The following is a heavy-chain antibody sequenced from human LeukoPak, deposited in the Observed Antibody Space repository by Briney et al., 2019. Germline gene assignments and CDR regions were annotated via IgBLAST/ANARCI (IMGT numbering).Heavy chain of an antibody. D-gene: IGHD6-13*01. V-gene: IGHV1-2*06. CDR2: TNPNSGGT. CDR3: ARDTSSSHTAFDY. CDR1: GYTFTGYY. Sequence: ASVKVSCKASGYTFTGYYMHWVRQAPGQGLEWMGRTNPNSGGTNYAQKFQGRVTLTRDTSISTAYMELSRLRSDDTAVYYCARDTSSSHTAFDYWGQGTLVTVSS. J-gene: IGHJ4*02.